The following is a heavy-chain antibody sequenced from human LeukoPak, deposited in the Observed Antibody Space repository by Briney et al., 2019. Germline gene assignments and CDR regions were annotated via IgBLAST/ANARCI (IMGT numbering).Heavy chain of an antibody. Sequence: GGSLRLSWAASGFTFSSYTMTGVGQAPGKGLGWASSIISSSTYIYYADSVKGRFTISRDNAKNSLYLQMNSLRAEDTAVYYCARDSGYYYGSGSYWDYWGQGTLVTVSS. D-gene: IGHD3-10*01. CDR1: GFTFSSYT. J-gene: IGHJ4*02. CDR3: ARDSGYYYGSGSYWDY. V-gene: IGHV3-21*01. CDR2: IISSSTYI.